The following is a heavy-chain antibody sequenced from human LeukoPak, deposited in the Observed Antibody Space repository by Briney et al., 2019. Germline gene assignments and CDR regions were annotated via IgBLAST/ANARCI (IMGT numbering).Heavy chain of an antibody. CDR3: ASPSYSSSWYPYDAFDI. D-gene: IGHD6-13*01. CDR1: GYTFTSYG. Sequence: ASVKVSCKASGYTFTSYGISWVRQAPGQGLEWMGWISAYNGITNYAQKLQGRVTMTTDTSTSTAYMELRSLRSDDTAVYYCASPSYSSSWYPYDAFDIWGQGTMVTVSS. CDR2: ISAYNGIT. V-gene: IGHV1-18*01. J-gene: IGHJ3*02.